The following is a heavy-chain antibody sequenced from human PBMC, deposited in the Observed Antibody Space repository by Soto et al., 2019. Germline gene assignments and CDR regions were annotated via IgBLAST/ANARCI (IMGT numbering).Heavy chain of an antibody. CDR2: FDPEDGET. CDR1: GYTLTELS. V-gene: IGHV1-24*01. D-gene: IGHD6-19*01. Sequence: ASVKVSCKVSGYTLTELSMHWVRQAPGKGLEWMGGFDPEDGETIYAQKFQGRVTMTEDTSTDTAYMELSSLRSEDTAVYYCATHPPGAVVFNWFDPWGQGTLVTVSS. CDR3: ATHPPGAVVFNWFDP. J-gene: IGHJ5*02.